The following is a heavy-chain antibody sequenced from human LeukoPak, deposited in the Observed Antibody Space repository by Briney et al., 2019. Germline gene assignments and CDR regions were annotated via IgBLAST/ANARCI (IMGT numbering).Heavy chain of an antibody. D-gene: IGHD3-16*02. Sequence: ASVKVSCKASGYTFTSYYMHWVRQAPGQGLEWMGIINPSGGSTSYAQEFQGRVTMTRDTSTSTVYMELSSLRSEDTAVYYCARASPYYDYVWGSYRYEFDYWGQGTLVTVSS. CDR1: GYTFTSYY. V-gene: IGHV1-46*01. CDR2: INPSGGST. CDR3: ARASPYYDYVWGSYRYEFDY. J-gene: IGHJ4*02.